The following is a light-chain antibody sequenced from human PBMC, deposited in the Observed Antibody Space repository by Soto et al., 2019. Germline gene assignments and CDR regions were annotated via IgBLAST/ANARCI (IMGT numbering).Light chain of an antibody. V-gene: IGLV2-8*01. Sequence: QSALTQPASVSGSPGQSITISCTGTSSDVGAYNYVSWYQHHPGKAPKLMIYDVSKRPSGVPDRFSGSKSGNTASLTVSALQAEDEADYYCSSYTDRNNLVFGTGTKLTVL. CDR3: SSYTDRNNLV. CDR1: SSDVGAYNY. CDR2: DVS. J-gene: IGLJ1*01.